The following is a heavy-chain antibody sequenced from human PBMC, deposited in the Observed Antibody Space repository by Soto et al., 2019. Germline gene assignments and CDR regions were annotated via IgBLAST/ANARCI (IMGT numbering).Heavy chain of an antibody. J-gene: IGHJ1*01. Sequence: EVQLVESGGGLVQPGGSLRLSCAASGLTVSNNYMSWVRQAPGKGLEWVSVIYSGGNTYYADSVKGRFTSSRDSSKNTLYFQMNSLRAEDTAVYYCTRIYQWGQGTLVTVSS. CDR3: TRIYQ. CDR1: GLTVSNNY. V-gene: IGHV3-66*01. CDR2: IYSGGNT. D-gene: IGHD2-2*01.